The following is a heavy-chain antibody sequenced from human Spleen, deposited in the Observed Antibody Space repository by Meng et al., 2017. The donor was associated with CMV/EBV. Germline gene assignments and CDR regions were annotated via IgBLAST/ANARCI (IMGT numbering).Heavy chain of an antibody. J-gene: IGHJ3*01. CDR1: GFTFSSYS. D-gene: IGHD3-3*01. CDR2: ISSSSSYI. Sequence: GESLKISCAASGFTFSSYSMNWVRQAPGKGLGWVSSISSSSSYIYYADSVKGRFTISRDNAKNSLYLQMNSLRAEDKAVYYCAREKGVDDFWSGHTPGAFDVLGQGTMVTVSS. V-gene: IGHV3-21*01. CDR3: AREKGVDDFWSGHTPGAFDV.